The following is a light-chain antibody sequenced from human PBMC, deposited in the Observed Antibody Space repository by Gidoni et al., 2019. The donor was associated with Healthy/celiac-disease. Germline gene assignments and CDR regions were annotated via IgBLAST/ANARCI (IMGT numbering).Light chain of an antibody. CDR1: QSVSSSY. J-gene: IGKJ4*01. V-gene: IGKV3-20*01. Sequence: EIVLTQSPGTLSLSPGERATLSCRASQSVSSSYLAWYQQKPGQAPRLLIYGASSRATGIPDRFSGSGSGTDFTLTISRLEPEDFAVYYCQQYGGSPLTFXGXTKVEIK. CDR2: GAS. CDR3: QQYGGSPLT.